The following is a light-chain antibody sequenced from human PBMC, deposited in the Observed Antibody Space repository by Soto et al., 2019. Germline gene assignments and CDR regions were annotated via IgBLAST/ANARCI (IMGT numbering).Light chain of an antibody. CDR2: DTS. CDR3: QQYNNWPPIT. V-gene: IGKV3-15*01. Sequence: EIVLTQSPGTLSLSPGERATLSCRASQSVSIKLAWYQQKPGQAPRLLIYDTSTRATGIPARFSGSGSGTEFTLTISSLQSEDFAVYYCQQYNNWPPITFGQGRRPAI. CDR1: QSVSIK. J-gene: IGKJ5*01.